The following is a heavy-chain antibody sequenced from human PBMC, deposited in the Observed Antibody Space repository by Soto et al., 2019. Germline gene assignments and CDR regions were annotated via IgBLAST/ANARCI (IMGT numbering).Heavy chain of an antibody. CDR3: ARGGPTHDYGDNNWFDP. V-gene: IGHV1-46*01. J-gene: IGHJ5*02. D-gene: IGHD4-17*01. CDR1: GYTFTSYY. Sequence: SVKVSCKASGYTFTSYYMHWVRQAPGQGLERMGIINPSGGSTSYAQKFQGRVTMTRDTSTSTVYMELSSLRSEDTAVYYCARGGPTHDYGDNNWFDPWGQGTLVTVSS. CDR2: INPSGGST.